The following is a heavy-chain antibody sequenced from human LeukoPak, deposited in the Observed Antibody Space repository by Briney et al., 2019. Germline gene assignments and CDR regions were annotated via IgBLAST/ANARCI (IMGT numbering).Heavy chain of an antibody. Sequence: GWALRLSCAASGFTFSSSWMTWVRQAPGKGLEWVAHINADGSDKYYVDSVTGRVSISRDNTKNSLYLQMSSLRAEDTAVYYCATWSNAWEFDYWGQGTLVSVSS. CDR2: INADGSDK. CDR3: ATWSNAWEFDY. D-gene: IGHD1-26*01. J-gene: IGHJ4*02. V-gene: IGHV3-7*05. CDR1: GFTFSSSW.